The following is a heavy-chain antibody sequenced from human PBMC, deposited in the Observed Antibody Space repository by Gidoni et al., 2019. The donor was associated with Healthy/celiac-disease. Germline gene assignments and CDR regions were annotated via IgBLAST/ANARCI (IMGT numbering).Heavy chain of an antibody. J-gene: IGHJ5*02. V-gene: IGHV4-30-2*01. CDR2: IYHSGST. Sequence: LQLQESGSGLVKPSQTLSLTCAVSGGSISSGGYSWSWIRQPPGKGLEWIGYIYHSGSTYYNPSLKSRVTISVDRSKNQFSLKLSSVTAADTAVYYCARGRGGRTPTNWFDPWGQGTLVTVSS. CDR3: ARGRGGRTPTNWFDP. D-gene: IGHD3-10*01. CDR1: GGSISSGGYS.